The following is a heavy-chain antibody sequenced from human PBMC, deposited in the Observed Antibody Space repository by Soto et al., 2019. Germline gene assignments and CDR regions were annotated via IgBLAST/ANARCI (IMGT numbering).Heavy chain of an antibody. J-gene: IGHJ4*02. Sequence: GGSLRLSCAASGFTFSSYGMHWVRQAPGKGLEWVAVISYDGSNKYYADSVKGRFTISRDNSKNTLYLQMNSLRAEDTAVYYCAKDLYYDILTGYPYYFDYWGQGTLVTVSS. CDR1: GFTFSSYG. CDR2: ISYDGSNK. D-gene: IGHD3-9*01. V-gene: IGHV3-30*18. CDR3: AKDLYYDILTGYPYYFDY.